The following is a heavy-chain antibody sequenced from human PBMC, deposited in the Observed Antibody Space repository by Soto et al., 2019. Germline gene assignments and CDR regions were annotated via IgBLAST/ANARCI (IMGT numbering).Heavy chain of an antibody. J-gene: IGHJ5*02. CDR2: IYYSGST. Sequence: SETLSLTCTVSGGSISSSSYYWGWIRQPPGKGLEWIGSIYYSGSTYYNPSLKSRVTISVDTSKNQFSLKLSSVTAADTAVYYCARQGSTYYYDSSGYKYNWFDPWGQGTLVTGSS. CDR1: GGSISSSSYY. CDR3: ARQGSTYYYDSSGYKYNWFDP. D-gene: IGHD3-22*01. V-gene: IGHV4-39*01.